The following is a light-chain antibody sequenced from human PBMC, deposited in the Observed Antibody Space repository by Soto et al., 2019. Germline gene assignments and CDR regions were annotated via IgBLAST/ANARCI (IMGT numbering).Light chain of an antibody. J-gene: IGKJ1*01. CDR3: QQYNNWPRT. V-gene: IGKV3-15*01. CDR1: QNVNIN. Sequence: EKVMTQSPATLSVSPGERATLSCRASQNVNINLAWYQQKPGQAPRLLIYGASTRATGIPARFTGSGSGTEFTLTISSLQSEDFAVYYCQQYNNWPRTFGQGTKVEIK. CDR2: GAS.